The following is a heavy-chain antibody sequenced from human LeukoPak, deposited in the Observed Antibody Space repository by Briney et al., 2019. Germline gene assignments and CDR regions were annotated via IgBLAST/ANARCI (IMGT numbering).Heavy chain of an antibody. CDR2: IKQDGSEK. Sequence: GGSLRLSCAASGFTFSSYGMNWVRQAPGKGLEWVANIKQDGSEKYYVDSVKGRFTISRDNAKNSLYLQMSSLRAEDTAVYYCARVALSLWELLNDYYYGMDVWGQGTTVTVSS. CDR3: ARVALSLWELLNDYYYGMDV. J-gene: IGHJ6*02. CDR1: GFTFSSYG. D-gene: IGHD1-26*01. V-gene: IGHV3-7*01.